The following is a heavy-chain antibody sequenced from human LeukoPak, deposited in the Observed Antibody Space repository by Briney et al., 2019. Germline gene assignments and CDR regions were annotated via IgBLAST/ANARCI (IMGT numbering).Heavy chain of an antibody. CDR3: AKDRGGAWNYFDS. V-gene: IGHV3-23*01. Sequence: GGSLRLSCSASGFTFSTYAMSWVRQAPGKGLQWVSSLSVSGDTTFYADSVKGRFTISRDTSRNTLYLRMNSLRAEDTGVYYCAKDRGGAWNYFDSWGQGTLVTVSS. CDR1: GFTFSTYA. D-gene: IGHD1-1*01. J-gene: IGHJ4*02. CDR2: LSVSGDTT.